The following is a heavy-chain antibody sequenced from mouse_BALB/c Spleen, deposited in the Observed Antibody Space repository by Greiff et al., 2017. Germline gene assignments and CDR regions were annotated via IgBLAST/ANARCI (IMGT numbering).Heavy chain of an antibody. CDR3: ATYDGRAFDY. CDR2: ISTYYGDA. V-gene: IGHV1S137*01. CDR1: GYTFTDYA. D-gene: IGHD2-14*01. Sequence: VKLQESGAELVRPGVSVKISCKGSGYTFTDYAMHWVKQSHAKSLEWIGVISTYYGDASYNQKFKGKATMTVDKSSSTAYMELARLTSEDSAIYYCATYDGRAFDYWGQGTTLTVSS. J-gene: IGHJ2*01.